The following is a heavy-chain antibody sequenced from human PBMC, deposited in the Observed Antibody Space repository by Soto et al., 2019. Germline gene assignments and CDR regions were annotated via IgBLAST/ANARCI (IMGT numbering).Heavy chain of an antibody. V-gene: IGHV2-70*01. Sequence: GSGPTLVNPTQTLTLTCTFSGFSLSTSGMCVSWIRQPPGKALEWLALIDWDDDKYYSTSLKTRFTISKDTSKNQVVLTMTNMDPVDTATYYCARAYFYYFVSDSPLSGMDAWAQGTTLPVSS. J-gene: IGHJ6*02. D-gene: IGHD3-10*01. CDR3: ARAYFYYFVSDSPLSGMDA. CDR1: GFSLSTSGMC. CDR2: IDWDDDK.